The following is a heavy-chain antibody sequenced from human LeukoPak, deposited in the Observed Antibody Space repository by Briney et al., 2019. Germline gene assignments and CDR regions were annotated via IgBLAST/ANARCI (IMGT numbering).Heavy chain of an antibody. CDR2: ISSINI. V-gene: IGHV3-21*05. CDR3: ARDKNSYSGSRYQTPEKYFQH. D-gene: IGHD1-26*01. Sequence: PGGSLRLSCAASGFTFSAYSMNWVRQAPGKGLEWVSYISSINIYYADSLKGRFTISRDNAKNSLYLQMNSLRAEDTAVYYCARDKNSYSGSRYQTPEKYFQHWGQGTLVTVSS. J-gene: IGHJ1*01. CDR1: GFTFSAYS.